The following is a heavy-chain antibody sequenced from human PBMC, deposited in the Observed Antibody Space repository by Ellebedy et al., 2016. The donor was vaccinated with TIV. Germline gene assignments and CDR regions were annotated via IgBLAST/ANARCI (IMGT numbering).Heavy chain of an antibody. J-gene: IGHJ2*01. D-gene: IGHD4-23*01. CDR1: GGSLSGYY. Sequence: MPSETLSLTCAVYGGSLSGYYWSWIRQPPGKGLEWMGEINHSGSTNYNPSLKSRVTISLDTSNNQFSLELRSVTAADTAVYYCARGGAGGYWYFDLWGRGTLVTVSS. CDR2: INHSGST. CDR3: ARGGAGGYWYFDL. V-gene: IGHV4-34*01.